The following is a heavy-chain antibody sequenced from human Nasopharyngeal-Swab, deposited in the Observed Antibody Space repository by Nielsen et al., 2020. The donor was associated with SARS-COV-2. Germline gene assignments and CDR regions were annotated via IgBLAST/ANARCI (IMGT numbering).Heavy chain of an antibody. CDR3: ANEGGYSGHGTFDY. CDR2: ISRDGGST. CDR1: GFTFDDYA. J-gene: IGHJ4*02. V-gene: IGHV3-43*02. Sequence: GESLKISCSPSGFTFDDYAMHWVRQAPGKGLGWVSLISRDGGSTYYADSVKGRFTISRDNSKNSLYLQMNSLRTEDTALYYCANEGGYSGHGTFDYWGRGTLVTVSS. D-gene: IGHD5-12*01.